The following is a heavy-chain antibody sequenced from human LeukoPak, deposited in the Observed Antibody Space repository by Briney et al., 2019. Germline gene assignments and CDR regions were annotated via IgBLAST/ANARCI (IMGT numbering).Heavy chain of an antibody. CDR3: AKDRWELLRWFDY. J-gene: IGHJ4*02. D-gene: IGHD1-26*01. CDR1: GFTFSSYA. CDR2: ISGSGGST. Sequence: GGSLRLSCAAYGFTFSSYAMSWVRQAQGKGLEWVSAISGSGGSTYYADSVKGRFTISRDKSKNTLYLQMNSLRAEDTAVYYCAKDRWELLRWFDYWGQGTLVTVSS. V-gene: IGHV3-23*01.